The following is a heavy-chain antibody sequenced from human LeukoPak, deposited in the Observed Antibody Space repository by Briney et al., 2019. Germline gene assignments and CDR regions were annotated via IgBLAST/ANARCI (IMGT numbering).Heavy chain of an antibody. Sequence: GGSLRLSCAASGFTFSSYWMHWVRHAPGKGLVWVSRINSDGSSTNYADSVKGRFTISRDTAKNTLYLQMNSLRAEDTAVYYCARDSVGTGVDYGGQGTLVTVSA. V-gene: IGHV3-74*01. CDR2: INSDGSST. CDR3: ARDSVGTGVDY. J-gene: IGHJ4*02. CDR1: GFTFSSYW. D-gene: IGHD3-10*01.